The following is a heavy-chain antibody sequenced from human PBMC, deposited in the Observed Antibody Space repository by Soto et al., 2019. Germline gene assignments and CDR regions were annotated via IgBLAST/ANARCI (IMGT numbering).Heavy chain of an antibody. J-gene: IGHJ1*01. CDR3: GKDCGDYEVEYFQH. CDR2: ISGSGGST. CDR1: GFTFSSYA. Sequence: GGSLRLSCAASGFTFSSYAMSWVRQAPGKGLEWVSAISGSGGSTYYADSVKGRFTISRDNSKNTLYLQMNSLRAEDTAVYYCGKDCGDYEVEYFQHWGQGTLVTVSS. V-gene: IGHV3-23*01. D-gene: IGHD4-17*01.